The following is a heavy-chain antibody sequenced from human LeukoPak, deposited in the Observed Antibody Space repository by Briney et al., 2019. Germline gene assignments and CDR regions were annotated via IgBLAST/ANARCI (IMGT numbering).Heavy chain of an antibody. CDR3: ARDPYYYGDYENWFDP. CDR1: GDSVSSNSAA. J-gene: IGHJ5*02. CDR2: TYYRSKWYN. V-gene: IGHV6-1*01. D-gene: IGHD4-17*01. Sequence: SQTLSLTCAISGDSVSSNSAAWNWIRQSPSRGLEWLGRTYYRSKWYNDYAVSVKSRMTINPDTSKNQFSLQLNSVTPEDTAVYYCARDPYYYGDYENWFDPWGQGTLVTVSS.